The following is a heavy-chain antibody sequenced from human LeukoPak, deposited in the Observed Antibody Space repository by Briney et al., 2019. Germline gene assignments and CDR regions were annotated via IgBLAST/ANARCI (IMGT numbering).Heavy chain of an antibody. CDR2: IYPGDSDT. D-gene: IGHD5-18*01. Sequence: GESLKISCKGSGYSFTSYWIGWVRQMPGKGLEWMGIIYPGDSDTRYSPSFQGQVTISADKSISTAYLQWSSLKASDTAMYYCARLERGYSYGLNWLDPWGQGTLVTVSS. V-gene: IGHV5-51*01. J-gene: IGHJ5*02. CDR3: ARLERGYSYGLNWLDP. CDR1: GYSFTSYW.